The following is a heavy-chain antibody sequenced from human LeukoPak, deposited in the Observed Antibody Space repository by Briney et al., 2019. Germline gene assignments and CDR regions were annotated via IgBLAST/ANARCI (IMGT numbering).Heavy chain of an antibody. CDR1: GGSISSSSYY. Sequence: SETLSLTCTVSGGSISSSSYYWGWIRQPPGKGLEWIGSIYYSGSTYYNPSLKSRVTISVDTSKIQFSLKLSSVTAADTAVYYCARSIDYYDSSGPQPSFDYWGQGTLVTVSS. V-gene: IGHV4-39*07. CDR2: IYYSGST. D-gene: IGHD3-22*01. J-gene: IGHJ4*02. CDR3: ARSIDYYDSSGPQPSFDY.